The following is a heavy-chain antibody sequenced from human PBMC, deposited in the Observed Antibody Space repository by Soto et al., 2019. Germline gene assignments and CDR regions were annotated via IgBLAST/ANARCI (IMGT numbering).Heavy chain of an antibody. V-gene: IGHV4-59*02. CDR1: GVSVGNLY. J-gene: IGHJ5*02. Sequence: PSETLSLTCNVSGVSVGNLYWIWIRQPPGKGLESIGYIYNTGSTLYNTNYNPSLKNRVTMSLDTSKNQFSLNLNSVTAADTAVYYCARDKTDVGVLPAALTAWLDPWGQGTLVTVSS. CDR2: IYNTGSTLYNT. D-gene: IGHD2-2*01. CDR3: ARDKTDVGVLPAALTAWLDP.